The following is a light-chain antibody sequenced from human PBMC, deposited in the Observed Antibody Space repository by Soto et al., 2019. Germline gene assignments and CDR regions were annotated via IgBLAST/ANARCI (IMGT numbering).Light chain of an antibody. Sequence: VLTQPPSVSGAPGQRVTISCTGSSSNIGAGYDVHWYQHFPGTAPKLLIYGNSNRPSGVPDRFSGSKSDTSASLAITGLQAEDEADYYCQSYESSLSGVVFGGGTKVTV. V-gene: IGLV1-40*01. CDR2: GNS. CDR3: QSYESSLSGVV. CDR1: SSNIGAGYD. J-gene: IGLJ2*01.